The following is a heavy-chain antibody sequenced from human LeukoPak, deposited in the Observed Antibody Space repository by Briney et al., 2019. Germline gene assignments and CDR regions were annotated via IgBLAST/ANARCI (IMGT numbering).Heavy chain of an antibody. CDR3: ASWVRRELAFDI. Sequence: GGSLRLSCAASGFTFSSYWMHWVRRAPGKGLVWVSRINSDGSSTSYADSVKGRFTISRDNAKNTLYLQMNSLRAEDTAVYYCASWVRRELAFDIWGQGTMVTVSS. J-gene: IGHJ3*02. D-gene: IGHD3-10*01. CDR2: INSDGSST. V-gene: IGHV3-74*01. CDR1: GFTFSSYW.